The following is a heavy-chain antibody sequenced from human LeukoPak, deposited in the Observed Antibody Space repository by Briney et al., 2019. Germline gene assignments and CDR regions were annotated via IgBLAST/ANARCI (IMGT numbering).Heavy chain of an antibody. Sequence: PSETLSLTCTVSGGSINKYYWSWFRQPPGKGLEWIGYIYHSGVTNYNPSLKSRVTISIDTSKNQFSLKLSSATAADTAVYSCARHELAVAVSAYPQFDYWGQGTLVTVSS. CDR2: IYHSGVT. CDR1: GGSINKYY. D-gene: IGHD6-19*01. CDR3: ARHELAVAVSAYPQFDY. J-gene: IGHJ4*02. V-gene: IGHV4-59*08.